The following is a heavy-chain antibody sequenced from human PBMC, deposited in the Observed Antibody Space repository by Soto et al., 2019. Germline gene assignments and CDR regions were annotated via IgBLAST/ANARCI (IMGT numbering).Heavy chain of an antibody. Sequence: EVQLVESGGGFIYPGGSLRLSCAASGLTISNAWMNWVRQAPGKGLEWVCRINTNTEGGTTDYAAAVKGRLTVSRDDSKNTLHVQMNSLKTEDTTVYYCTTGSVEGVWGQGTTVTVSS. J-gene: IGHJ6*02. CDR1: GLTISNAW. V-gene: IGHV3-15*07. D-gene: IGHD2-15*01. CDR2: INTNTEGGTT. CDR3: TTGSVEGV.